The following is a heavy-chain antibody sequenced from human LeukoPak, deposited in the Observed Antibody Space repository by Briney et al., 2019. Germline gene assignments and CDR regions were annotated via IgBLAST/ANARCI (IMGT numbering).Heavy chain of an antibody. Sequence: GGSLRLSCAASGFTFSSYWMHWVRQAPGKGLVWVSRIKSDGSTRYADSVKGRFTISRDNAKNTVSLQMNSLRAEDTGVYYCARAPSEIGGYYPEYFRHWGQGTLVTVSS. CDR1: GFTFSSYW. D-gene: IGHD3-22*01. V-gene: IGHV3-74*01. CDR3: ARAPSEIGGYYPEYFRH. J-gene: IGHJ1*01. CDR2: IKSDGST.